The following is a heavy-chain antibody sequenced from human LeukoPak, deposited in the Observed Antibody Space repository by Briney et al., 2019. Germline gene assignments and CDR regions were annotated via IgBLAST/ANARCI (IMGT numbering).Heavy chain of an antibody. CDR2: IRYDGNNK. D-gene: IGHD3-3*01. J-gene: IGHJ5*02. CDR3: TRGDDFGSNTRLPKFNWFDP. Sequence: GGSLRLSCVTSGFTFSTHAMHWVRQAPDKGLEWVAFIRYDGNNKNYADSAKGRFTISRDNSKNTSFLQMNSLRLEDTGVYYCTRGDDFGSNTRLPKFNWFDPWGQGTLVTVSS. V-gene: IGHV3-30*02. CDR1: GFTFSTHA.